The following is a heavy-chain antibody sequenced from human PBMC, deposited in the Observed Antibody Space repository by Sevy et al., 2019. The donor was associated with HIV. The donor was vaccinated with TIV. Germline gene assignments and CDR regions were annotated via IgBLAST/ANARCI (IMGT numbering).Heavy chain of an antibody. Sequence: SESLSLTCTVSGGSFSSSSYYWNWIRQPAGRGLEWIGRIYTSGSTNYNPSLKSRVTMSVDTSKNQFSLKLSSVTAADTAVYYCTGRIAVAAFDYWGQGNLVTVSS. CDR2: IYTSGST. D-gene: IGHD6-19*01. J-gene: IGHJ4*02. CDR1: GGSFSSSSYY. V-gene: IGHV4-61*02. CDR3: TGRIAVAAFDY.